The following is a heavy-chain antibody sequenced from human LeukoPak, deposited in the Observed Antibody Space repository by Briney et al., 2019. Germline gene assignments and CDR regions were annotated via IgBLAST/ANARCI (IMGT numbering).Heavy chain of an antibody. CDR1: GGTFSSYA. Sequence: ASVKVSCKASGGTFSSYAISWVRQAPGQGLEWMGWISAYNGNTNYAQKLQGRVTMTTDTSTSTAYMELRSLRSDDTAVYYCARSILYYYDSSGLDYWGQGTLVTVSS. CDR3: ARSILYYYDSSGLDY. CDR2: ISAYNGNT. J-gene: IGHJ4*02. D-gene: IGHD3-22*01. V-gene: IGHV1-18*01.